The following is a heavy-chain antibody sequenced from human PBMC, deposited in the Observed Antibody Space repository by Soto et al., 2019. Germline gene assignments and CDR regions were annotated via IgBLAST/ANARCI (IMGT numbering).Heavy chain of an antibody. J-gene: IGHJ3*02. CDR1: GGSINSDY. V-gene: IGHV4-59*08. Sequence: SETLSLTCTVSGGSINSDYWSWIRQPPGKGLEWIGYIYYSGSTNYNPSLKSRVTISVDTSKNQFSLKLSSVTAADTAVYYCARRWGGTFDIWGQGTMVTVSS. D-gene: IGHD3-10*01. CDR2: IYYSGST. CDR3: ARRWGGTFDI.